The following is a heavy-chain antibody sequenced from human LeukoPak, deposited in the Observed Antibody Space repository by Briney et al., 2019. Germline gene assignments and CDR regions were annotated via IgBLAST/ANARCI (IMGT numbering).Heavy chain of an antibody. CDR3: ARTYYYYYYMDV. V-gene: IGHV1-8*01. CDR2: MNPNSGNT. J-gene: IGHJ6*03. CDR1: GYTFTSYD. Sequence: ASVKVSCKASGYTFTSYDINWARQATGQGLEWMGWMNPNSGNTGYAQKFQGRVTMTRNTSISTAYMELSSLRSEDTAVYYCARTYYYYYYMDVWGKGTTVTVSS.